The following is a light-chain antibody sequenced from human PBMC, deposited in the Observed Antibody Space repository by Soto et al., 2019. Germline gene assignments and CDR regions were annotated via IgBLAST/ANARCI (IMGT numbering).Light chain of an antibody. CDR1: QSLVYSDGIAY. J-gene: IGKJ1*01. CDR3: MQGTSWPPT. CDR2: RAS. V-gene: IGKV2-30*01. Sequence: DVVMTQSPLSLPVTLGQPASISCRSSQSLVYSDGIAYLNWFHQRQGQSPRRLIYRASNRDAGVPDRFSGSGSGTPVTLKISRVEDEDVGVYYCMQGTSWPPTFGPGTKVEIK.